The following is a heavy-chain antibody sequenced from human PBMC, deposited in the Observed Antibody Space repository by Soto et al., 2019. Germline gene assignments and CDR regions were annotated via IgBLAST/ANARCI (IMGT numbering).Heavy chain of an antibody. V-gene: IGHV1-69*02. CDR1: GDTFSIYS. CDR2: VIPIFDIT. CDR3: ARHGNKTTCQNFDS. J-gene: IGHJ5*01. Sequence: ASVKVSSEASGDTFSIYSISWLRQAPGQGLEWMGRVIPIFDITSYTQRFQGRVTITADKSTTTVYMELSSLRSEDTAFYSCARHGNKTTCQNFDSGGQETRFPVSS.